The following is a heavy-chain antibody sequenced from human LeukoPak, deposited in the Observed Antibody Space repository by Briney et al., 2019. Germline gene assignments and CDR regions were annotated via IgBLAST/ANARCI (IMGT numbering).Heavy chain of an antibody. J-gene: IGHJ6*02. V-gene: IGHV6-1*01. CDR2: TYYRSKWYN. Sequence: SQTLSLTCAISGDSVSTNSAAWNWIRQSPLRGLEWLGKTYYRSKWYNDYAASVRSRITVNPDTSKNQFSLKLSSVTAADTAVYYCARDFIAAAGTLSSNYYYYGMDVWGQGTTVTVSS. CDR1: GDSVSTNSAA. CDR3: ARDFIAAAGTLSSNYYYYGMDV. D-gene: IGHD6-13*01.